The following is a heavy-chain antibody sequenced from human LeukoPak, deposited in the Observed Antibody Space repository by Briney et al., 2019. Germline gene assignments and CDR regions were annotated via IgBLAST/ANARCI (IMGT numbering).Heavy chain of an antibody. J-gene: IGHJ4*02. CDR1: GGSITSSSYY. D-gene: IGHD3-10*01. V-gene: IGHV4-39*07. Sequence: PSETLSLTCTVSGGSITSSSYYWGWIRQPPGKGLEWIGSVYYSGNTYYNSSLKSRVTISVDTSKNQFSLKLSSVTAADTAVYYCARTDYGSGRSIDYWGQGTLVTVSS. CDR2: VYYSGNT. CDR3: ARTDYGSGRSIDY.